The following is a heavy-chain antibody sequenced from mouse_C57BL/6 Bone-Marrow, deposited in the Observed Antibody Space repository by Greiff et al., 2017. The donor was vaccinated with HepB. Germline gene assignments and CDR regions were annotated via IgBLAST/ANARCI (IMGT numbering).Heavy chain of an antibody. CDR3: AITTVVAKGAMDY. CDR1: GYSITSGYY. V-gene: IGHV3-6*01. Sequence: DVKLQESGPGLVKPSQSLSLTCSVTGYSITSGYYWNWIRQFPGNKLEWMGYISYDGSNNYNPSLKNRISITRDTSKNQFFLKLNSVTTEDTATYYCAITTVVAKGAMDYWGQGTSVTVSS. D-gene: IGHD1-1*01. CDR2: ISYDGSN. J-gene: IGHJ4*01.